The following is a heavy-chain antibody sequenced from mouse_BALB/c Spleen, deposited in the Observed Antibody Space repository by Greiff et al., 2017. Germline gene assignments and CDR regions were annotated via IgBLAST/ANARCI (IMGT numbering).Heavy chain of an antibody. D-gene: IGHD2-4*01. CDR3: ASFSLSTMITYYAMDY. CDR1: GYSITSGYY. CDR2: ISYDGST. J-gene: IGHJ4*01. V-gene: IGHV3-6*01. Sequence: EVKLMESGPGLVKPSQSLSLTCSVTGYSITSGYYWNWIRQFPGNKLEWMGYISYDGSTSYNPSLKSRISITRDTSKNQFFLQLNSVTTEDTATYYCASFSLSTMITYYAMDYWGQGTSVTVSS.